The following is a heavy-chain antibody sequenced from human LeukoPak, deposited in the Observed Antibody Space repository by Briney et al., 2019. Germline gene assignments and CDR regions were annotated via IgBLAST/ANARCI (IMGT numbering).Heavy chain of an antibody. J-gene: IGHJ6*02. CDR2: IYYSGST. V-gene: IGHV4-59*08. Sequence: PSETLSLTCTVSGGSISSYYWSWIRQPPGKGLEWIGYIYYSGSTNYNPSLKSRVTISVDTSKNQFSLKLSSVTAADTAVYYCARAWHGDYEHSYYYGMDVCGQGTTVTVSS. D-gene: IGHD4-17*01. CDR3: ARAWHGDYEHSYYYGMDV. CDR1: GGSISSYY.